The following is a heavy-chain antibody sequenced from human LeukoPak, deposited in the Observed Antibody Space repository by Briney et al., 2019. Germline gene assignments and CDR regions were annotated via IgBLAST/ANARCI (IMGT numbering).Heavy chain of an antibody. CDR3: TTDRFGELPHTTRTLDY. CDR1: GFTFSNAW. V-gene: IGHV3-15*01. D-gene: IGHD3-10*01. Sequence: GGSLRLSCAASGFTFSNAWMSWVRQAPGKGLEWVGRIKSKTDGGTTDYAAPVKGRFTISRDDSKNTLYLQMNSLKTEDTAVYYCTTDRFGELPHTTRTLDYWGQGTLVTVSS. J-gene: IGHJ4*02. CDR2: IKSKTDGGTT.